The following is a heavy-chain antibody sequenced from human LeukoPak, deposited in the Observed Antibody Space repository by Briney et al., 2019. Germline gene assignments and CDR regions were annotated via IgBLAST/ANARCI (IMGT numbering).Heavy chain of an antibody. D-gene: IGHD2-21*02. Sequence: GESLKISCKGSGYSFSTYWIGWVRQMPDKGLEWMGIIYPGDSDTKYSPSFQGQITISADKSLITAYLQWRSLKASDSAMYYCARSHCSGDCYSEAFDIWGQGTVVTVSS. CDR1: GYSFSTYW. J-gene: IGHJ3*02. CDR3: ARSHCSGDCYSEAFDI. CDR2: IYPGDSDT. V-gene: IGHV5-51*01.